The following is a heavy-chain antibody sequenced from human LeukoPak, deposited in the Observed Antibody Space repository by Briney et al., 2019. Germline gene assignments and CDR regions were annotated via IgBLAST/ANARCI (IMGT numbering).Heavy chain of an antibody. CDR2: IKQDGSDK. CDR1: GFSFSNYW. J-gene: IGHJ4*02. CDR3: ARVFIRWNLPDHFDS. V-gene: IGHV3-7*01. Sequence: AGGSLRLSCAASGFSFSNYWMNWVRQAPGKGLEWVANIKQDGSDKFYVDSVKGRFTISRDNAKNSLYLQVNSLRAEDTAVYYCARVFIRWNLPDHFDSWGQGTLVTVSS. D-gene: IGHD1-7*01.